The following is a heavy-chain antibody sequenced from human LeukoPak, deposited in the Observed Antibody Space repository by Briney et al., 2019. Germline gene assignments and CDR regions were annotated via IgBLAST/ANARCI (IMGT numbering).Heavy chain of an antibody. V-gene: IGHV1-2*02. CDR3: ARDGHGYSYGPFDY. Sequence: ASVKVSCKASGYTFTGYYMHWVRQAPGQGLEWMGWINPNSGGTNYAQKFQGRVTMTRDTSISTAYMELSRLRSDDTAVYYCARDGHGYSYGPFDYWGQGTLVTVSS. CDR2: INPNSGGT. D-gene: IGHD5-18*01. CDR1: GYTFTGYY. J-gene: IGHJ4*02.